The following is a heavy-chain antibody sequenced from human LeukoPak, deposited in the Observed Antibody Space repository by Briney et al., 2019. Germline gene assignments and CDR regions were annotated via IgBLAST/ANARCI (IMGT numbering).Heavy chain of an antibody. CDR1: GGSISSGGYY. J-gene: IGHJ4*02. V-gene: IGHV4-31*03. CDR2: IYYSGST. Sequence: SETLSLTCTVSGGSISSGGYYWSWIRQHPGKGLEWIGYIYYSGSTYYNPSLKSRVTISVDTSKNQFSLKLSSVTAADTAVCYCARVTKRPRGHFDYWGQGTLVTVSS. CDR3: ARVTKRPRGHFDY.